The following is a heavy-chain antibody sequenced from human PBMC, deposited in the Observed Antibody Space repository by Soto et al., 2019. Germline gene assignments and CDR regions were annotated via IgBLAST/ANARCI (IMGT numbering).Heavy chain of an antibody. CDR2: IKSKTDGGTT. CDR1: GFTFSNAW. CDR3: TTGSELLWFGELLSGMDV. J-gene: IGHJ6*02. V-gene: IGHV3-15*07. D-gene: IGHD3-10*01. Sequence: EVQLVESGGGLVKPGGSLRLSRAASGFTFSNAWMNWVRQAPGKGLEWVGRIKSKTDGGTTDYAAPVKGRFTISRDDSKNTLYLQMNSLKTEDTAVYYCTTGSELLWFGELLSGMDVWGQGTTVTVSS.